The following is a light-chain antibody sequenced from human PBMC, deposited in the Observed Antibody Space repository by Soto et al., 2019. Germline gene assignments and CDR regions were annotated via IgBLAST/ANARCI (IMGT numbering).Light chain of an antibody. CDR3: QQSHSTPLT. J-gene: IGKJ4*01. CDR1: QSISSY. Sequence: DIQMTQSPSSLSACVGDRVTITCRASQSISSYLNWYQQKPGKAPKLLIYAASSLQSGVPSRFSGSGSGTDFTLTISSLQPEDFATYYCQQSHSTPLTFGGGTKVEIK. V-gene: IGKV1-39*01. CDR2: AAS.